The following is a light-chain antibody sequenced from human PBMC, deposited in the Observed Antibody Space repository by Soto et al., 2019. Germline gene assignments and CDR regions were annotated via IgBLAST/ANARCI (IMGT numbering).Light chain of an antibody. J-gene: IGLJ1*01. Sequence: QSALTQPPSVSAAPGQKVTISCPGNSSNIGNNYVSWYQQLPGTAPKLLIYENNKRPSGIPDRFSGSKSGTSATLGITGLQTGDEADYYCGTWDSSLSAHYVFGTGTKVTVL. CDR3: GTWDSSLSAHYV. CDR1: SSNIGNNY. CDR2: ENN. V-gene: IGLV1-51*02.